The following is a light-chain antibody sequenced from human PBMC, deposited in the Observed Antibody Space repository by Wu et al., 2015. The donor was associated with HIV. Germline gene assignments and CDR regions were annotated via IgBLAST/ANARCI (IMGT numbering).Light chain of an antibody. Sequence: EIVMTQSPATLSVSPGQRATLSCRASQSVSNKLAWYQQRPGQAPRLLIYGASTRATDIPARFSGSGSGTEFTLTISSMQSEDFAVYYCQHYDNWQTFGQGTRV. CDR2: GAS. V-gene: IGKV3-15*01. J-gene: IGKJ1*01. CDR3: QHYDNWQT. CDR1: QSVSNK.